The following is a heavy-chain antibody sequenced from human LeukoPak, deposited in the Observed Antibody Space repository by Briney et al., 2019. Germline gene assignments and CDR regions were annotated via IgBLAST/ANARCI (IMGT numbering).Heavy chain of an antibody. CDR3: ARSFLGDWYFDL. CDR1: GGSISSYY. J-gene: IGHJ2*01. D-gene: IGHD1-26*01. Sequence: TSGSLSLTCTVSGGSISSYYWSWLRQPPGMGLEWIGYIYYSGSTNYNPSLKNRVTISVDTSKDQSSLRLTSVTAADTAMYYCARSFLGDWYFDLWGRGTLVTVS. V-gene: IGHV4-59*01. CDR2: IYYSGST.